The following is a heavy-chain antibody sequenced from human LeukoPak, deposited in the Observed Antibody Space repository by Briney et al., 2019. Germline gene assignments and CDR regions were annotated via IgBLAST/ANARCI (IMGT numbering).Heavy chain of an antibody. CDR2: IYYSGST. CDR3: ARATTGVVTVYYYYYMDV. CDR1: GDSISTYY. J-gene: IGHJ6*03. V-gene: IGHV4-59*12. D-gene: IGHD3-3*01. Sequence: PSETLSLTCTVSGDSISTYYWSWIRQPPGKGLEWIGYIYYSGSTYYNPSLKSRVTISVDTSKNQFSLKLSSVTAADTAVYYCARATTGVVTVYYYYYMDVWGKGTTVTVSS.